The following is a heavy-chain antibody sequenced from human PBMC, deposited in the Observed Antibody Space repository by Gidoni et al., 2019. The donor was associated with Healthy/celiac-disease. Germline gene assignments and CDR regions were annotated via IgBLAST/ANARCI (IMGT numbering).Heavy chain of an antibody. V-gene: IGHV4-39*07. CDR3: AHYQYYYDSSGYPSDAFDI. CDR1: GGSISSSRYY. Sequence: QLQLQESGPGLVKPSETLSLTCTASGGSISSSRYYWGWIRQHPGKGLEWIGSIYYSGSTYYNPSLKSRGTISVDTSKNQFSLKLGSVTAADTAVYYCAHYQYYYDSSGYPSDAFDIWGQGTMVTVSS. J-gene: IGHJ3*02. D-gene: IGHD3-22*01. CDR2: IYYSGST.